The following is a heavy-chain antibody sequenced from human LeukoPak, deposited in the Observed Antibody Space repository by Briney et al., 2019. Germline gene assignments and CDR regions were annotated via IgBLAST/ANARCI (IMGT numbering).Heavy chain of an antibody. CDR3: ARDHNSENWGSLGR. J-gene: IGHJ4*02. CDR1: GYTFTSYY. V-gene: IGHV1-46*01. CDR2: INPRGGST. Sequence: ASVKVSCTASGYTFTSYYMHWVRQAPGQGLEWMGIINPRGGSTSYAQKFQGRLTITQDTSSNTVYMDLNRLTSDDTAVYYCARDHNSENWGSLGRWGQGTLVTVSS. D-gene: IGHD7-27*01.